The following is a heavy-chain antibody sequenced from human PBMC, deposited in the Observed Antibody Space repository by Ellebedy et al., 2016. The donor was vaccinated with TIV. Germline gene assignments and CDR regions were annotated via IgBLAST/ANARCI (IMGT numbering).Heavy chain of an antibody. Sequence: SLKISXAASGFTFDDYAMHWVRQGPGKGLEWVSGISWNSGIIAYADSVKGRFTVSRDNAKNSLYLQMNTLRDEDTALYYCAKEVNRLGDLLSVFDYWGQGTLVTVSS. J-gene: IGHJ4*02. CDR2: ISWNSGII. CDR1: GFTFDDYA. D-gene: IGHD3-10*01. CDR3: AKEVNRLGDLLSVFDY. V-gene: IGHV3-9*01.